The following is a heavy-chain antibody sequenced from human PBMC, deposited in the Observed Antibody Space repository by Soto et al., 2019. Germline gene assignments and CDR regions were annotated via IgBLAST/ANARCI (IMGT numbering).Heavy chain of an antibody. D-gene: IGHD3-16*02. CDR2: ISFDGSKK. Sequence: PGGSLRLSCAASGFTFNIYALHWVRQAPGKGLEWVAVISFDGSKKYYSDSMKGRFTISRDNLKNTLYLQMNNLRVEDAALYFCAREDDYGYRYINYGLDVWGQGTTVTVSS. CDR3: AREDDYGYRYINYGLDV. V-gene: IGHV3-30-3*01. J-gene: IGHJ6*02. CDR1: GFTFNIYA.